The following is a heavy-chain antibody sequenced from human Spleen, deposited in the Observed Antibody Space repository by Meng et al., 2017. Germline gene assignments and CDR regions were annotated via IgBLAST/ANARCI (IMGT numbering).Heavy chain of an antibody. CDR2: ISWNSGSI. CDR3: AKGGYSSGWQGDY. V-gene: IGHV3-9*01. D-gene: IGHD6-19*01. Sequence: SLKISCAASGFTFDDYAMHWVRQAPGKGLEWVSGISWNSGSIGYAESVKGRFTISRDNAKNSLYLQMNSLRAEDTALYYCAKGGYSSGWQGDYWGQGTLVTVSS. J-gene: IGHJ4*02. CDR1: GFTFDDYA.